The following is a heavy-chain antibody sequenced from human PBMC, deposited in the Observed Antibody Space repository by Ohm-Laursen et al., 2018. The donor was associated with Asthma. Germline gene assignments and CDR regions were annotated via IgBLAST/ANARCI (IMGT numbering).Heavy chain of an antibody. CDR3: AYEFGGSGDY. V-gene: IGHV3-74*01. Sequence: SLRLSCAASGFTITNYWMHWVRQAPGKGLVWVSRINGDGGIKSYAASVKGRFTISRDDAKNTVYLQMNSLRVDDTAVYYCAYEFGGSGDYWGQGTLVTVFS. CDR2: INGDGGIK. D-gene: IGHD3-10*01. J-gene: IGHJ4*02. CDR1: GFTITNYW.